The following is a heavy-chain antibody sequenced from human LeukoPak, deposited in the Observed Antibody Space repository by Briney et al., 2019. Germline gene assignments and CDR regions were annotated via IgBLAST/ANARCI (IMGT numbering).Heavy chain of an antibody. J-gene: IGHJ4*02. D-gene: IGHD3-9*01. CDR3: ARLSYDILTGYYNPIDY. Sequence: GESLKISCKGSGYSFTNYWIGWVRQMPGKGLEWMGIIYPGDSDTRYSPSFQGPVTISADKSISTAYLQWSSLKASDTAMYYCARLSYDILTGYYNPIDYWGQGTLVTVSS. V-gene: IGHV5-51*01. CDR1: GYSFTNYW. CDR2: IYPGDSDT.